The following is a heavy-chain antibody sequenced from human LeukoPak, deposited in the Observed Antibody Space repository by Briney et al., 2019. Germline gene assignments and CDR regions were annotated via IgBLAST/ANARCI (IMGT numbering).Heavy chain of an antibody. CDR3: ARTPDTAMANWFDP. D-gene: IGHD5-18*01. J-gene: IGHJ5*02. Sequence: PSETLSLTCTVSGGSISSYYWSWIRQPPGKGLEWIGYIYYSGSTNYNPSLKSRVTISVDTSKNQFSLKLSSVTAADTAVYYCARTPDTAMANWFDPWGQGTLVTVSS. CDR1: GGSISSYY. V-gene: IGHV4-59*01. CDR2: IYYSGST.